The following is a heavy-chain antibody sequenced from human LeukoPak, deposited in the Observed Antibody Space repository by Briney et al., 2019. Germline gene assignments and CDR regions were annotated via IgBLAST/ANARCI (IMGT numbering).Heavy chain of an antibody. CDR1: GYTFTTYA. J-gene: IGHJ4*02. D-gene: IGHD2-2*02. CDR2: INPNSGGT. CDR3: ASALGYCSSTSCYTLDY. Sequence: AASVKVSCKASGYTFTTYAMNWVRQAPGQGLEWMGWINPNSGGTNYAQKFQGRVTMTRDTSISTAYMELSRLRSDDTAVYYCASALGYCSSTSCYTLDYWGQGTLVTVSS. V-gene: IGHV1-2*02.